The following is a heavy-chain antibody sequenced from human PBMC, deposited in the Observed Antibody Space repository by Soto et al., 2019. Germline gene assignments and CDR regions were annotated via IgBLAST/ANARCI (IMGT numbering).Heavy chain of an antibody. CDR3: ARSYYYDSTGYYRTFDY. CDR1: GIIFGQYA. V-gene: IGHV3-23*01. CDR2: VGPSGAST. Sequence: PGGSLRLSCAASGIIFGQYAMSWVRLAPGKGLEWVSAVGPSGASTFYADSVRGRFTISRDNSENTLYLQMNSLRAADTALYFCARSYYYDSTGYYRTFDYWGPGTLVTVSS. J-gene: IGHJ4*02. D-gene: IGHD3-22*01.